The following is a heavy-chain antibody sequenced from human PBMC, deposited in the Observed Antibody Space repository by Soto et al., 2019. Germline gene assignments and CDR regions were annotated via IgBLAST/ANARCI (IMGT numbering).Heavy chain of an antibody. CDR2: IYYSGST. V-gene: IGHV4-39*01. CDR3: ARHRGPYSSSWFDY. Sequence: SETLSLTCSVSGGSISSSNFYWGWIRQPPGKGLEWIGSIYYSGSTYYNPSLRSRLTISVDTSKSQFSLKLSSVTAADTAVYYCARHRGPYSSSWFDYWGQGALVTVYS. J-gene: IGHJ5*01. D-gene: IGHD6-13*01. CDR1: GGSISSSNFY.